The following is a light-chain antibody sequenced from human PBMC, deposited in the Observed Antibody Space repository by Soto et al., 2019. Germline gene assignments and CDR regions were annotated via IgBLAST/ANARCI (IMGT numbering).Light chain of an antibody. CDR1: SSDIGAFNF. J-gene: IGLJ1*01. CDR2: GVT. CDR3: SSFTSASTRI. V-gene: IGLV2-14*03. Sequence: QSALTQPASVSGSPGQSISIPCTGTSSDIGAFNFVSWYQQHPGKAPKVLIYGVTNRPSGVDYRFSGSKSGNTASLIISGLRPDDEADYYCSSFTSASTRIFGTGTKVTVL.